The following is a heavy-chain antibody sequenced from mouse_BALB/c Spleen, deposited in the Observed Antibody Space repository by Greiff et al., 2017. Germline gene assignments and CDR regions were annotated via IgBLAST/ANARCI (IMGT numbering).Heavy chain of an antibody. CDR3: ARHPYYFDY. J-gene: IGHJ2*01. CDR2: ISNGGGST. CDR1: GFTFSIYT. V-gene: IGHV5-12-2*01. Sequence: DVMLVESGGGLVQPGGSLKLSCAASGFTFSIYTMSWVRQTPEKRLEWVAYISNGGGSTYYPDTVKGRFTISRDNAKNTLYLQMSSLKSEDTAMYYCARHPYYFDYWGQVTTLTVSS.